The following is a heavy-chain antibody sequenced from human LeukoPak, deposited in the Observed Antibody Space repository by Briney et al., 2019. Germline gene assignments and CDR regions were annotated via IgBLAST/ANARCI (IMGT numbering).Heavy chain of an antibody. CDR1: GYTFTSYA. J-gene: IGHJ3*02. CDR3: ARHLKDGYTDTADAFDI. Sequence: ASVKVSCKASGYTFTSYAMHWVRQAPGQRLEWMGWINAGNGNTKYSQKFQGRVTITRDTTTSTVYMELSSLRSEDTAVYYCARHLKDGYTDTADAFDIWGQGTMVTVSS. V-gene: IGHV1-3*01. D-gene: IGHD5-24*01. CDR2: INAGNGNT.